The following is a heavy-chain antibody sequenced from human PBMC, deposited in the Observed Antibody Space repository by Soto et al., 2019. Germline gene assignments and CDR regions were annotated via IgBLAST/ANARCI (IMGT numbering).Heavy chain of an antibody. V-gene: IGHV4-34*01. J-gene: IGHJ5*02. CDR2: INHSGST. D-gene: IGHD2-15*01. Sequence: QVQLQQWGAGLLKPSETLSLTCAVYGGSFSGYYWSWIRQPPGKGLEWIGEINHSGSTNYNPSLKSRASKSVDTSKNQFPPKVSAVTAEDTAVYYCARGIVADNVVVVDSTPDNWFDPWGQGTLVTVSS. CDR3: ARGIVADNVVVVDSTPDNWFDP. CDR1: GGSFSGYY.